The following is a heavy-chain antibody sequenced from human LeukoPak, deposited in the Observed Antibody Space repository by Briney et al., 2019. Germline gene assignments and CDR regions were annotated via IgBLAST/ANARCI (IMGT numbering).Heavy chain of an antibody. J-gene: IGHJ4*02. D-gene: IGHD5-12*01. Sequence: GESLRLSCVLSGLTSSDAWMSWVRQAPGKGLEWVGRIRNDRITDYAAPVQGRFSISRDNSKNTFYLQMNSLRTEDTGMYFCTWMATIFTVDYWGQGTLVTVSS. V-gene: IGHV3-15*01. CDR3: TWMATIFTVDY. CDR1: GLTSSDAW. CDR2: IRNDRIT.